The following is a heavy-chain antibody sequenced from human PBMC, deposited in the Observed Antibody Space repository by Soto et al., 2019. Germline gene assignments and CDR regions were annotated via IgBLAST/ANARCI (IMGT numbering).Heavy chain of an antibody. D-gene: IGHD2-8*01. CDR1: GFMFRNHA. CDR3: ARDAVDVTKMVFVSPIDS. V-gene: IGHV3-30-3*01. Sequence: QVYLVESGGGVVQPGRSLRLSCAASGFMFRNHAMHWVRQAPGQGLDWVAVISFDGGNDFYADSVKGRFTISRDNSRNTLYLQMDRLRPEDTAAYYCARDAVDVTKMVFVSPIDSWGQGALVTVSS. J-gene: IGHJ4*02. CDR2: ISFDGGND.